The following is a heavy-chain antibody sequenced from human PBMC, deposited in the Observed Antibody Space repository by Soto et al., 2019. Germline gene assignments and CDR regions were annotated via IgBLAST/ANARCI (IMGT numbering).Heavy chain of an antibody. CDR3: ARVGSSLFLWIDFDY. CDR2: INAGNGNT. J-gene: IGHJ4*02. CDR1: GYTFTSYA. Sequence: ASVKVSCKASGYTFTSYAMHWVRQAPGQRLEWMGWINAGNGNTKYSQKFQGRVTITRDTSASTAYMELSSLRSEDTAVYYCARVGSSLFLWIDFDYWGQGTLVTVSS. D-gene: IGHD6-6*01. V-gene: IGHV1-3*01.